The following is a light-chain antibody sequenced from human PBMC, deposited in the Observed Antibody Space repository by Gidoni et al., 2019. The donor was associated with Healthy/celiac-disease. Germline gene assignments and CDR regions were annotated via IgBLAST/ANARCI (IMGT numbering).Light chain of an antibody. CDR1: SSDVGSYNL. J-gene: IGLJ2*01. CDR2: EVS. V-gene: IGLV2-23*02. Sequence: QSALTQPASVSGSPGQSITISCTGTSSDVGSYNLVSWYQQHPGKAPKLMIYEVSKRPSGVSNRFSGSKSGITASLTISGLQAEDEADYYCCSYAGSSTFAFGGGTKLTVL. CDR3: CSYAGSSTFA.